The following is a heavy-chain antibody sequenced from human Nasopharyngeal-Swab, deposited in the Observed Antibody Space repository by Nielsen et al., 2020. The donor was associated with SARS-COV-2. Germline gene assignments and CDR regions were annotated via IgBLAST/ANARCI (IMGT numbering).Heavy chain of an antibody. CDR2: IYHSGST. CDR1: GGSISSGAYS. D-gene: IGHD3-9*01. J-gene: IGHJ4*02. V-gene: IGHV4-30-2*01. Sequence: SETLSLTCAVSGGSISSGAYSWSWIRQPPGKGQEWIGYIYHSGSTYYNPSLKSRVTISVDRSKNQFSLKLSSVTAADTAVYYCARAAHSDILTGYLGAYYFDYWGQGTLVTVSS. CDR3: ARAAHSDILTGYLGAYYFDY.